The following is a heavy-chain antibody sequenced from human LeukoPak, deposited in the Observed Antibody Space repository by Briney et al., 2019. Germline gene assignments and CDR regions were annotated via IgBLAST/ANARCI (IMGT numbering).Heavy chain of an antibody. CDR3: ARAIGAAPTAQGAHSYYGMDV. Sequence: GASVKVSCKASGYTFTSYGISWVRQAPGQGLEWMGWISAYNGNTNYAQKLQGRVTMTTDTSTSTAYMELRSLRSDDTAVYYCARAIGAAPTAQGAHSYYGMDVWGQGTTVTVSS. J-gene: IGHJ6*02. CDR2: ISAYNGNT. V-gene: IGHV1-18*01. CDR1: GYTFTSYG. D-gene: IGHD2-8*01.